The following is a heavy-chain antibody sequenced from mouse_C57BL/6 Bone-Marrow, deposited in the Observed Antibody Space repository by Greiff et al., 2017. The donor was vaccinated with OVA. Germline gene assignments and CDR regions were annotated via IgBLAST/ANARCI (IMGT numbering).Heavy chain of an antibody. D-gene: IGHD2-1*01. Sequence: VQLQQSGTELVKPGASVKLSCKASGYTFTSYWMHWVKQRPGQGLEWIGNINPSNGGTNYNEKFKSKATLTVDKSSSTAYMQLSSLTSEDSAVYYCAREREIYYYYFDDWGQGTTLTVSS. CDR3: AREREIYYYYFDD. V-gene: IGHV1-53*01. CDR2: INPSNGGT. J-gene: IGHJ2*01. CDR1: GYTFTSYW.